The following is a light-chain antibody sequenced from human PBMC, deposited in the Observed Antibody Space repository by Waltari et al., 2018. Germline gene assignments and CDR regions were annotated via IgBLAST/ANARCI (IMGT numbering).Light chain of an antibody. V-gene: IGKV4-1*01. Sequence: DIVMTQSPDSLAVSLGARATINCKSSQSLLYSSNNKNSLAWYQQKPGQPPKLLIYWASSRESGVPDRFSASGSGTEFTLTIRSLQAEDVAVYYCQQYYSTPLTFGGGTKVEIK. CDR3: QQYYSTPLT. CDR2: WAS. J-gene: IGKJ4*01. CDR1: QSLLYSSNNKNS.